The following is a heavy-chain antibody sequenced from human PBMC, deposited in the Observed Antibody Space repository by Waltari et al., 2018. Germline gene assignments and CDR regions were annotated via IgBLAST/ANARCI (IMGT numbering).Heavy chain of an antibody. CDR2: INHSGST. CDR3: ARGASYYYDSSGYPYYFDY. Sequence: QVQLQQWGAGLLKPSETLSLTCAVDGGSFSGYYWSWLRQPPGTGLEWIGEINHSGSTNYNPSLKSRVTISVDTSKNQFSLKLSSVTAADTAVYYCARGASYYYDSSGYPYYFDYWGQGTLVTVSS. CDR1: GGSFSGYY. V-gene: IGHV4-34*01. J-gene: IGHJ4*02. D-gene: IGHD3-22*01.